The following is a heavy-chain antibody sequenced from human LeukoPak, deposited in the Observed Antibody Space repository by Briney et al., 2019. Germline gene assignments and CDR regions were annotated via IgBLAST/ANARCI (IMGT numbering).Heavy chain of an antibody. V-gene: IGHV3-11*01. CDR1: GFTFSDYN. Sequence: GGSLRLSCAASGFTFSDYNMNWVRQAPGKGLGWVSYITNGGSTIHHADSVKGRFTISRDNAKKTLYLQMNSLRAEDTAVYYCARSIGLTGGGVDVWGQGTTVTVSS. J-gene: IGHJ6*02. D-gene: IGHD3-9*01. CDR3: ARSIGLTGGGVDV. CDR2: ITNGGSTI.